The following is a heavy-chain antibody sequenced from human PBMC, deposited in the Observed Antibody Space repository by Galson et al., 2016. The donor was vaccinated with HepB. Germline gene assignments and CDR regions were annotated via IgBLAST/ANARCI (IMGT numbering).Heavy chain of an antibody. CDR2: ISASNNII. CDR3: ARTLQSVSKFDY. Sequence: SLRLSCAASGFTFSTYHMNWVRQAPGKVLEWLSYISASNNIIYYSDSVKGRFTISRDNAKDSLYLQMNSLRDEDTAVYYCARTLQSVSKFDYWGHGTLVTVSS. J-gene: IGHJ4*01. CDR1: GFTFSTYH. V-gene: IGHV3-48*02. D-gene: IGHD5-24*01.